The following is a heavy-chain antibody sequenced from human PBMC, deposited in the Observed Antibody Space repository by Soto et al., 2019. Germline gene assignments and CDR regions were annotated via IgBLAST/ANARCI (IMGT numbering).Heavy chain of an antibody. V-gene: IGHV3-66*01. D-gene: IGHD3-10*01. CDR2: IYSGGST. J-gene: IGHJ6*02. Sequence: EVQLVESGGGLVQPGGSLRLSCAASGFTVSNNYMTWVRQAPGKGLEWVSVIYSGGSTVYADSVKGRFTISRDNSKNTLYLQMNSLRAEDTAVYYCARDGPTYYFGSGSYTHYYGMDVWGQGTTVTVSS. CDR3: ARDGPTYYFGSGSYTHYYGMDV. CDR1: GFTVSNNY.